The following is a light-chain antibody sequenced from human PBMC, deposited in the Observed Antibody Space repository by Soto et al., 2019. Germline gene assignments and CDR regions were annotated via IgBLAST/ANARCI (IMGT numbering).Light chain of an antibody. V-gene: IGLV1-40*01. J-gene: IGLJ1*01. CDR3: AGWDDSLNGYV. CDR2: RNN. Sequence: QSVLTQPPSVSGAPGQRVTISCTGSSSNIGAGYDVHWYQQLPGTAPKLLIYRNNERPSGVPDRFSGSKSGTSASLAISGLQSEDEADYYCAGWDDSLNGYVFGTGTKVTVL. CDR1: SSNIGAGYD.